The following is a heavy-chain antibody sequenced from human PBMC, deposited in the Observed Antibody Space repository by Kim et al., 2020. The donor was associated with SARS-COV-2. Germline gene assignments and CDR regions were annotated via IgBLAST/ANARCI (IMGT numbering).Heavy chain of an antibody. D-gene: IGHD3-9*01. Sequence: SETLSLTCTVSGGSISSSSYYWGWIRQPPGKGLEWIGSIYYSGSTYYNPSLKSRVTISVDTSKNQFSLKLSSVTAADTAVYYCARHGRNDILTGSSGYYYYYYGMDVWGQGTTVTVSS. V-gene: IGHV4-39*01. J-gene: IGHJ6*02. CDR1: GGSISSSSYY. CDR3: ARHGRNDILTGSSGYYYYYYGMDV. CDR2: IYYSGST.